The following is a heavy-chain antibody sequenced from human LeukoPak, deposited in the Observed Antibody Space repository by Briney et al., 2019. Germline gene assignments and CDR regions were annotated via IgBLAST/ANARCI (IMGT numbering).Heavy chain of an antibody. Sequence: GESLKISCKGSGYSFTSYWIGWVRQMPGKGLVWMGIIYPGDSDTRYNPSFQGQVTISADKSISTAYLQWSSLKASDTAMYYCARASQLLGYCSGGSCYDHPDYWGQGTLVTVSS. J-gene: IGHJ4*02. CDR3: ARASQLLGYCSGGSCYDHPDY. CDR2: IYPGDSDT. CDR1: GYSFTSYW. V-gene: IGHV5-51*01. D-gene: IGHD2-15*01.